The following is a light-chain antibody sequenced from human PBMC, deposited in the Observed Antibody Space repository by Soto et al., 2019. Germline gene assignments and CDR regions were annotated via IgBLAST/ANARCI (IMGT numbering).Light chain of an antibody. V-gene: IGKV3-15*01. J-gene: IGKJ1*01. Sequence: EVVLTQSPATRSLSPGDSATLSCRSTRSVSSYLAWYQQKPGQAPRLLIYGASTRATGIPARFSGSGSGTEFTLTISSLQSEDFAVYYCQQYNNWPPGTFGQGTKVDIK. CDR3: QQYNNWPPGT. CDR2: GAS. CDR1: RSVSSY.